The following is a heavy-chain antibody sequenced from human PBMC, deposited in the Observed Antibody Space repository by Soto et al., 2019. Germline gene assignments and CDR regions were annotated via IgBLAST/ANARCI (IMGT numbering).Heavy chain of an antibody. D-gene: IGHD2-2*01. V-gene: IGHV3-21*01. J-gene: IGHJ6*02. Sequence: EVQLVESGGGLVKPGGSLRLSCAASGFTFSSYSMNWVRQAPGKGLEWVSSISSSSSYIYYADSVKGRFTISRDNAKNSLYLQMNSLRAEDTAVYYCARDLEYCSSTSCYSYYGMDVWGQGTTVTVSS. CDR1: GFTFSSYS. CDR2: ISSSSSYI. CDR3: ARDLEYCSSTSCYSYYGMDV.